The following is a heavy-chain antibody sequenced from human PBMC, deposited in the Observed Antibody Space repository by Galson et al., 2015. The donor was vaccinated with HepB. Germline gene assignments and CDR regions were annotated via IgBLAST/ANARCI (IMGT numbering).Heavy chain of an antibody. CDR2: ISYDGTKK. D-gene: IGHD2-21*01. CDR1: GFSFNMYS. CDR3: AKVYCAGDCLSFFDY. V-gene: IGHV3-30-3*01. Sequence: SLRLSCAASGFSFNMYSMHWVRQAPGKGLEWVAVISYDGTKKYNADSVKGRFTISRDNSKNKLYLEMNRLRADDTAVYYCAKVYCAGDCLSFFDYWGQGTLVAVSS. J-gene: IGHJ4*02.